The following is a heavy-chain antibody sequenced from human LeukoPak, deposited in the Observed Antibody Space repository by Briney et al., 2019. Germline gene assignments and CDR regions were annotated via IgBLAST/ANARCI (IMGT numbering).Heavy chain of an antibody. V-gene: IGHV4-61*02. J-gene: IGHJ2*01. CDR1: GGSISSGSYY. CDR2: IYTSGST. D-gene: IGHD6-13*01. Sequence: SETLSLTCTVSGGSISSGSYYWSWIRQPAGTGLEWIRRIYTSGSTHYNSSLKRRVTISVDTSKNQFSLKLSAVTAADTAVYYCAREWKWQQLPSYWYFDLWGRGTLVTVSS. CDR3: AREWKWQQLPSYWYFDL.